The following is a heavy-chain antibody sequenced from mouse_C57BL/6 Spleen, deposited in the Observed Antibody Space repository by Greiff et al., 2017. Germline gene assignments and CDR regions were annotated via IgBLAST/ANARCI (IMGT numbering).Heavy chain of an antibody. Sequence: VQLQQPGAELVKPGASVKLSCKASGYTFTSYWMHWVKQRPGQGLEWIGMIHPNSGSTNYNEKFKSKATLTVDKSSSTAYMQLSSLTSEDSAVYYGAREETTVVATDFDYWGQGTTLTVSS. D-gene: IGHD1-1*01. V-gene: IGHV1-64*01. CDR3: AREETTVVATDFDY. J-gene: IGHJ2*01. CDR1: GYTFTSYW. CDR2: IHPNSGST.